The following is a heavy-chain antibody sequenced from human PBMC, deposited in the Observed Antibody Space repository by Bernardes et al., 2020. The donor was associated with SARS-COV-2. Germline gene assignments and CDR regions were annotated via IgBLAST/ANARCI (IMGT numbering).Heavy chain of an antibody. CDR1: GFTFKNFG. CDR2: ISYDGNNK. J-gene: IGHJ5*02. CDR3: ARGYYAGDP. V-gene: IGHV3-30*03. D-gene: IGHD1-26*01. Sequence: GRSLKLSCAASGFTFKNFGMHWVRQAPGKGLEWVALISYDGNNKFYADSVKGRFTISRDNSKSTLFLQMSSLRAEDTAVYYCARGYYAGDPGGQGTLVTVSS.